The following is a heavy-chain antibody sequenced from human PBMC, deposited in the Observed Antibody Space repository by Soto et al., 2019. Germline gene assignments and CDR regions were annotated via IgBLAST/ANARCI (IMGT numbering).Heavy chain of an antibody. CDR3: ARSSHKGSWFDP. CDR2: IYTSGST. J-gene: IGHJ5*02. V-gene: IGHV4-4*07. D-gene: IGHD6-13*01. CDR1: GGSVSNFY. Sequence: SETLSLTCTVSGGSVSNFYWNWIRQPAGKRLEWIGRIYTSGSTNYNPSLRSRVTMSIDTSRNQFSLKLNSVTAADTAVYYCARSSHKGSWFDPWGQGTLVTVS.